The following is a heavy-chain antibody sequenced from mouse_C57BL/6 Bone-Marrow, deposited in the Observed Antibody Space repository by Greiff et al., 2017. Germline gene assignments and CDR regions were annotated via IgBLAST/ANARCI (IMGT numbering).Heavy chain of an antibody. Sequence: QVQLQQPGAELVMPGASVKLSCKASGYTFTSYWMHWVKQRPGQGLEWIGEIDPSDSYTNYNQKFKGKATLTEDKSSSTAYMQLSSLTSEDSAVYYCARRAAQAHFDYWGQGTTLTVSS. CDR2: IDPSDSYT. CDR1: GYTFTSYW. D-gene: IGHD3-2*02. CDR3: ARRAAQAHFDY. J-gene: IGHJ2*01. V-gene: IGHV1-69*01.